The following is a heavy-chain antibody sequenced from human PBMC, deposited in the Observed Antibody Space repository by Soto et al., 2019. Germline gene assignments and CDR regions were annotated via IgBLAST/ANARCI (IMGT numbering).Heavy chain of an antibody. CDR3: ARFWSPELPFDY. J-gene: IGHJ4*02. CDR2: INHSGST. V-gene: IGHV4-34*01. D-gene: IGHD1-7*01. CDR1: GGSFSGYY. Sequence: SETLSLTCAVYGGSFSGYYWSWIRQPPGKGLEWIGEINHSGSTNYNPSLKSRVTISVDTSKNQFSLKLSSVTAADTAVYYCARFWSPELPFDYWGQGTLVTVSS.